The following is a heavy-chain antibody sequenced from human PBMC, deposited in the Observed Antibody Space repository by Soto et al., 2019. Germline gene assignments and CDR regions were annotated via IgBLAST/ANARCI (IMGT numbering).Heavy chain of an antibody. CDR3: ARGPRAIDFDY. CDR1: GYTFTSYY. J-gene: IGHJ4*02. CDR2: INPSDRST. D-gene: IGHD3-10*01. Sequence: GASVKVSCKASGYTFTSYYMHWVRQAPGQGLEWMGVINPSDRSTSYAQNFQGRVTMTRDTSTNTVYMELSSLRSEDTAVYYCARGPRAIDFDYWGQGTLVTVSS. V-gene: IGHV1-46*03.